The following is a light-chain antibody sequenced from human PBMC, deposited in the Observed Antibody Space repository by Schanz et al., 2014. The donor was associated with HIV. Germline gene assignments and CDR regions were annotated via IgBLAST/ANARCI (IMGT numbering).Light chain of an antibody. CDR1: SSDVGGYKY. CDR3: CSYASSSTRV. CDR2: DVS. Sequence: QSALTQPASVSGSPGQSVTISCTGTSSDVGGYKYVSWYQQHPGKAPKLMIYDVSKRPSGVPDRFSGSKSGNTASLTISGLQAEDEADYYCCSYASSSTRVFGGGTKLTVL. V-gene: IGLV2-14*03. J-gene: IGLJ3*02.